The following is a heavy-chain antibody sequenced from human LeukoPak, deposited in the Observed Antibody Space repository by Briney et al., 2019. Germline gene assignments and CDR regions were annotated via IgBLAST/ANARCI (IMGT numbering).Heavy chain of an antibody. V-gene: IGHV4-39*07. CDR2: IYYSGLT. CDR3: ARDVPGGRNDY. CDR1: GGSVSSSSYY. Sequence: SETLSLTCTVSGGSVSSSSYYWAWIRQPPGKGLEWIGSIYYSGLTNYSPSLKSRITISLDTSKNQFSLNINSVTAADTAVYYCARDVPGGRNDYWGQGTLVTVSS. J-gene: IGHJ4*02. D-gene: IGHD3-16*01.